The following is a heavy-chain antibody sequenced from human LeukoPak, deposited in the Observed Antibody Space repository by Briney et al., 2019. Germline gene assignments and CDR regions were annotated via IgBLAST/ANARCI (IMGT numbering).Heavy chain of an antibody. CDR3: ARGKCSGGSCYRDY. CDR2: IYYSGST. V-gene: IGHV4-59*01. J-gene: IGHJ4*02. Sequence: SETLSLTCTVSGGSISSYYWSWLRQPPGKGLEWIGYIYYSGSTNYNPSLKSRVTISVDTSKNQFSLKLSSVTAADTAVCYCARGKCSGGSCYRDYWGQGTLVTVSS. D-gene: IGHD2-15*01. CDR1: GGSISSYY.